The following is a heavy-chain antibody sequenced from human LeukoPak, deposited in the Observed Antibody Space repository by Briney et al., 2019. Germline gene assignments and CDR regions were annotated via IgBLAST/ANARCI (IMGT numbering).Heavy chain of an antibody. D-gene: IGHD2-15*01. Sequence: SETLCLTCTVSGGSISSYYWSWIRQPAGKGLEGIGRIYTSGSTNYNPSLKSRVTMSVDTSKNQFSLKLSTVTAADTAVYYCARGIGWSNWFDPWGQGTLVTVSS. CDR3: ARGIGWSNWFDP. V-gene: IGHV4-4*07. J-gene: IGHJ5*02. CDR2: IYTSGST. CDR1: GGSISSYY.